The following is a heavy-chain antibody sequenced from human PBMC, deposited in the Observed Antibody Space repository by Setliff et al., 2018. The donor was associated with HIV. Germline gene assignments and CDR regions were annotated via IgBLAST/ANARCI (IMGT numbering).Heavy chain of an antibody. CDR2: IHYSGAT. CDR1: GGPISSHY. CDR3: ARHSPNVGVRGDAFDI. Sequence: LSLTCTVSGGPISSHYWIWIRQPPGKGLEWIGYIHYSGATNYNPSLKSRVTISLDTSRTQFSLRLTSVTAAGTAVYYCARHSPNVGVRGDAFDIWG. V-gene: IGHV4-59*08. D-gene: IGHD2-8*01. J-gene: IGHJ3*02.